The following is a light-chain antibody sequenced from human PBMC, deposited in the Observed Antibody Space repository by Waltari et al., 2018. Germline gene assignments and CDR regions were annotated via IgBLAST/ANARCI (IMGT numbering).Light chain of an antibody. Sequence: QSALTQPPSASGSPGQSVPISCTGPSSDVGGYNYASWYQQHPGKAPKLMIYEVSKRPSGVPDRFSGSKSGNTASLTVSGLQAEDEADYYCSSYAGSNNFVVFGGGTKLTVL. CDR1: SSDVGGYNY. V-gene: IGLV2-8*01. J-gene: IGLJ2*01. CDR3: SSYAGSNNFVV. CDR2: EVS.